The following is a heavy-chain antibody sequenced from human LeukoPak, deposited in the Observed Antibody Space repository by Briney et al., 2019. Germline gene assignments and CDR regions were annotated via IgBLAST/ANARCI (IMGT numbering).Heavy chain of an antibody. D-gene: IGHD6-19*01. CDR1: GFTFDDYG. CDR2: IKQDESEK. Sequence: PGGSLTLSCAASGFTFDDYGMSWVRQAPGKGLEWVANIKQDESEKYYVDSVKGRFTISRDNAKNSLYLQMNSLRAEDTAVYYCARDFEISSGWGQGTLVTVSS. CDR3: ARDFEISSG. J-gene: IGHJ4*02. V-gene: IGHV3-7*01.